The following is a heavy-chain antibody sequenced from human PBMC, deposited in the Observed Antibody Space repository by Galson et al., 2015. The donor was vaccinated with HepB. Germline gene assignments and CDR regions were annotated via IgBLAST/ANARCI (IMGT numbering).Heavy chain of an antibody. CDR3: TRRRYYDSSGYYPFDY. CDR2: IRSKANSYAT. Sequence: SLRLSCAASGFTFSGSAMHWVRQASGKGLEWVGRIRSKANSYATAYAASVKGRFTISRDDSKNTAYLQMNSLKTEDTAVYYCTRRRYYDSSGYYPFDYWGQGTLVTVSS. J-gene: IGHJ4*02. V-gene: IGHV3-73*01. D-gene: IGHD3-22*01. CDR1: GFTFSGSA.